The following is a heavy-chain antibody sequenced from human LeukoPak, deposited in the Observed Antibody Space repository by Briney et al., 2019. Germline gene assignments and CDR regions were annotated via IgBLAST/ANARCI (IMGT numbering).Heavy chain of an antibody. CDR2: ISGSGGST. V-gene: IGHV3-23*01. CDR3: AKDSGSSDY. Sequence: GGSLRLSCAASGFSFSSYSMSWVRRAPGKGLEWVSAISGSGGSTYYADSVKGRFTISRDNSKNTLYLQMNSLRAEDTAVYYCAKDSGSSDYWGQGTLVTVSS. CDR1: GFSFSSYS. D-gene: IGHD1-26*01. J-gene: IGHJ4*02.